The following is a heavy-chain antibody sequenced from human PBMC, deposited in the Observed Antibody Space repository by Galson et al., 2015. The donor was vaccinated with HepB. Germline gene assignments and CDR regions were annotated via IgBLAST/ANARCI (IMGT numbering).Heavy chain of an antibody. CDR2: IYWDDDK. CDR1: GFSLSTSGMG. CDR3: AHNAIADTGAPLDY. D-gene: IGHD7-27*01. V-gene: IGHV2-5*02. J-gene: IGHJ4*02. Sequence: PALVKPTQTLTLTCTFSGFSLSTSGMGVGWIRQPPGKALEWLALIYWDDDKRYSPSLESRLTISKDTSKNQVVLTMTDMDPVDTATYYCAHNAIADTGAPLDYWGQGTLVTVSS.